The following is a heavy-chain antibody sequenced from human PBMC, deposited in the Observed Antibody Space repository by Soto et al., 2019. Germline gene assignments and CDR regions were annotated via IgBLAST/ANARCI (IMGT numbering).Heavy chain of an antibody. Sequence: EERLVQSGGGLVQPGGPRSSPVEAYGSPVGGTNLGWVRQAPGKGLELVSLIYGGGNPFSEDSMKGRFTLSRDNSNNMLYLQMDSLRAEDTAVYYCARGPNSDCWGQGTLVIVSS. D-gene: IGHD2-21*01. J-gene: IGHJ4*02. V-gene: IGHV3-53*01. CDR2: IYGGGNP. CDR3: ARGPNSDC. CDR1: GSPVGGTN.